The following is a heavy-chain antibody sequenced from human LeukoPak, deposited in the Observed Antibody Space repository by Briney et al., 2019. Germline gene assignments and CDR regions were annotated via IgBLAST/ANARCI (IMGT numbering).Heavy chain of an antibody. Sequence: GGSLRLFCAASGFPLSTYAMSWVRQVPEKGLEWVSTISASGGSTYYADSVKGRFTISRDNSKNTLYLQMDSLSAEDTAVYYCSKGVLRYFDWWGHVTLVTVSS. J-gene: IGHJ4*01. CDR3: SKGVLRYFDW. D-gene: IGHD3-3*01. V-gene: IGHV3-23*01. CDR2: ISASGGST. CDR1: GFPLSTYA.